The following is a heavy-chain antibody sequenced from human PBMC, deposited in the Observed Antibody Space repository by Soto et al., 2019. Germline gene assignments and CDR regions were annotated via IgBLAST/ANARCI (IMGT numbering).Heavy chain of an antibody. V-gene: IGHV3-23*01. D-gene: IGHD2-2*01. J-gene: IGHJ6*03. CDR3: AKACSSTSCYYYYMDV. CDR2: ISGSGGST. Sequence: GGSLRLDCAASGVTFSSYAMSWVRQAPGKGLEWVSAISGSGGSTYYADSVKGRFTISRDNSKNTLYLQMNSLRAEDTAVYYCAKACSSTSCYYYYMDVWGKGTTVTVSS. CDR1: GVTFSSYA.